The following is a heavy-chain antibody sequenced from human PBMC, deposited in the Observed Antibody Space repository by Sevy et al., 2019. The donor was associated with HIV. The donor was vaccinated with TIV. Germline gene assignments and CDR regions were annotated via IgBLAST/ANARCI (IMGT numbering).Heavy chain of an antibody. CDR3: ARVWSGSTYYYYYGLDV. J-gene: IGHJ6*02. CDR2: ISHSGST. Sequence: SETLSLTCVVSGYSISSGYYWGWIRQPRGKGLEWIESISHSGSTYYNPSLKSRVTISVDTSKNQFSLKLSSVTAADTAVYYCARVWSGSTYYYYYGLDVWDQGTTVTVSS. V-gene: IGHV4-38-2*01. D-gene: IGHD1-26*01. CDR1: GYSISSGYY.